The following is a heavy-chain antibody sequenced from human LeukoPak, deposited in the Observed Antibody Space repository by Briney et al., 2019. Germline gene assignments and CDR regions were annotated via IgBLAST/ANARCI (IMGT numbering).Heavy chain of an antibody. CDR2: IYSGGST. V-gene: IGHV3-53*01. D-gene: IGHD3-9*01. J-gene: IGHJ4*02. CDR3: AREDILTGFDY. Sequence: ETLSLTCAVSGGSISSSNWWSWVRRAPGKGLEWVSVIYSGGSTYYADSVKGRFTISRDNSKNTLYLQMNSLRAEDTAVYYCAREDILTGFDYWGQGTLVTVSS. CDR1: GGSISSSNW.